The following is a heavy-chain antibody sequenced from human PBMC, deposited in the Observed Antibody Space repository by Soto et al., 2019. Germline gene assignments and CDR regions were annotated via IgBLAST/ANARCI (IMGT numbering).Heavy chain of an antibody. CDR3: ERNPRLLDAFDI. D-gene: IGHD2-15*01. CDR2: IDPSDSYT. CDR1: GYSFTSYW. Sequence: GESLKISCKGSGYSFTSYWISWVRQMPGKGLEWMGRIDPSDSYTNYSPSFQGHVTISAGKSISTAYLQWSSLKPSDTAMSYCERNPRLLDAFDIWGQGTMVTVSS. J-gene: IGHJ3*02. V-gene: IGHV5-10-1*01.